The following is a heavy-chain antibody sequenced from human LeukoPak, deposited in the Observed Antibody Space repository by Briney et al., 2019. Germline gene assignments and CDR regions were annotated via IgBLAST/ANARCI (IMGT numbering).Heavy chain of an antibody. J-gene: IGHJ4*02. CDR3: AIDPNWGTHS. D-gene: IGHD7-27*01. V-gene: IGHV3-23*01. Sequence: PGGSLRLSCAASGFTFSSYWMYWVRHPPGKRLEWVSIIGSSGGGIHYADSVKGRFTISRDNSKNALYLQMNSLRVEDTAVYYCAIDPNWGTHSWGQGVLVTVSS. CDR1: GFTFSSYW. CDR2: IGSSGGGI.